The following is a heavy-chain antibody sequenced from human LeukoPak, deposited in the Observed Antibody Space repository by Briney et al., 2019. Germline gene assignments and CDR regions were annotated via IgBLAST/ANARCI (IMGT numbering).Heavy chain of an antibody. CDR1: GGTFSSYA. V-gene: IGHV1-69*04. J-gene: IGHJ4*02. CDR2: IIPILGIA. Sequence: SVKVSCKASGGTFSSYAISWVRQAPGQGLEWMGRIIPILGIANYAQKFQGRVTITADKSTSTAYMELSSLRPEDTAVYYCARVSTTVVHTPFDYWGQGTLVTVSS. CDR3: ARVSTTVVHTPFDY. D-gene: IGHD4-23*01.